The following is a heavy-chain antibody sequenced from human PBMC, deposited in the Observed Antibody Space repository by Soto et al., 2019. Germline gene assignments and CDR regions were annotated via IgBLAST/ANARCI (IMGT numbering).Heavy chain of an antibody. CDR1: GGTFSSYA. V-gene: IGHV1-69*12. CDR2: IIPIFGTA. CDR3: ARSGDNVDTAMVTGWEAYYYYGMDV. D-gene: IGHD5-18*01. J-gene: IGHJ6*02. Sequence: QVQLVQSGAEVKKPGSSVKVSCKASGGTFSSYAISWVRQAPGQGLEWMGGIIPIFGTANYAQKLQGRVAITADESTSTAYMELSSLRSEETAVYYCARSGDNVDTAMVTGWEAYYYYGMDVWGQGTTVTVSS.